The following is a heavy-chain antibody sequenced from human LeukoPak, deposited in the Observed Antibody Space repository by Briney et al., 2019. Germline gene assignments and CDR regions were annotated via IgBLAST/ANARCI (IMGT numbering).Heavy chain of an antibody. CDR1: GYTFTSYD. Sequence: ASVKVSCKASGYTFTSYDINWVRQATGQGLEWMGWMNPNSGNTGYAQKFQGRATVTRNTSISTAYMELSSLRSEDTAVYYCARDSSSSWLSYYYYGMDVWGQGTTVTVSS. D-gene: IGHD6-13*01. CDR2: MNPNSGNT. J-gene: IGHJ6*02. CDR3: ARDSSSSWLSYYYYGMDV. V-gene: IGHV1-8*01.